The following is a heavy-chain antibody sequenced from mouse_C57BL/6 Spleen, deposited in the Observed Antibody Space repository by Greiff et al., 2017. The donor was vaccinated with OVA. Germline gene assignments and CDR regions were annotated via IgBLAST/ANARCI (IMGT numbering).Heavy chain of an antibody. CDR3: ARGGGYVFAY. CDR1: GYSITSGYY. J-gene: IGHJ3*01. CDR2: ISYDGSN. D-gene: IGHD2-2*01. V-gene: IGHV3-6*01. Sequence: EVKLQESGPGLVKPSQSLSLTCSVTGYSITSGYYWNWIRQFPGNKLEWMGYISYDGSNNYNPSLKNRISITRDTSKNQFFLKLNSVTTEDTATYYCARGGGYVFAYWGQGTLVTVSA.